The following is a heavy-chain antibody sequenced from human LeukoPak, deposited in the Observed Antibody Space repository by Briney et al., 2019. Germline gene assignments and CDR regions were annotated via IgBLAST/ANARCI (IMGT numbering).Heavy chain of an antibody. Sequence: GASVKVSCKASGGTFISYAISWVRQAPGQGLEWMGGIIPIFGTANYAQKFQGRVTITADESTSTAYMELSSLRSEDTAVYYCARVSDSSGNFDYWGQGTLVTVSS. CDR3: ARVSDSSGNFDY. J-gene: IGHJ4*02. D-gene: IGHD3-22*01. V-gene: IGHV1-69*13. CDR2: IIPIFGTA. CDR1: GGTFISYA.